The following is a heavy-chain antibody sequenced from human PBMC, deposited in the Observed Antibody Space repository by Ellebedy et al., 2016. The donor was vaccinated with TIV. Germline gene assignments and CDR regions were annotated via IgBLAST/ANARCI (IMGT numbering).Heavy chain of an antibody. CDR2: IYYSGST. CDR1: GGSFSGYY. Sequence: SETLSLXXAVYGGSFSGYYWSWIRQHPGKGLEWIGYIYYSGSTYYNPSLKSRVTISVDTSKNQFSLKLSSVTAADTAVYYCARGQSGVGAWGQGTMVTVSS. CDR3: ARGQSGVGA. J-gene: IGHJ3*01. V-gene: IGHV4-34*01. D-gene: IGHD3-10*01.